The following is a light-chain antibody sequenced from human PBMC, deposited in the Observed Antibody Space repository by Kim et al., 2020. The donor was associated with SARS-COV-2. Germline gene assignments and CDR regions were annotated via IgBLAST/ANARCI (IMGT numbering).Light chain of an antibody. CDR2: GNS. Sequence: QGVTISCTGSSSKIGAGYDVHWYQQLPGTAPKLLIYGNSNRPSGVPDRFSGSKSGTSASLAITGLQAEDEADYYCQSYDSSLSGSVFGGGTQLTVL. CDR1: SSKIGAGYD. CDR3: QSYDSSLSGSV. V-gene: IGLV1-40*01. J-gene: IGLJ2*01.